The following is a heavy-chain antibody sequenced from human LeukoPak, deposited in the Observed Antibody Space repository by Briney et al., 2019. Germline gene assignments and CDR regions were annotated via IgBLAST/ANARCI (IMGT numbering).Heavy chain of an antibody. CDR2: ISDSGGST. CDR1: GFPFSSYA. CDR3: VRGYSFGPYGMDV. V-gene: IGHV3-64D*09. J-gene: IGHJ6*02. Sequence: GGSLRLSCTASGFPFSSYARHWVRQALEKGLKYVSAISDSGGSTYYADSVKGRFTISRDNSKNTLYLQMSSLRAEDTAVYFCVRGYSFGPYGMDVWGQGTTVTVSS. D-gene: IGHD2-15*01.